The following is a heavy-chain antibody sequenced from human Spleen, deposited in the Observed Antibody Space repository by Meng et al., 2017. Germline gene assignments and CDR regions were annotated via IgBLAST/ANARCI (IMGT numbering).Heavy chain of an antibody. CDR1: GYTFTRYA. CDR3: ARGSGYGDSWLALDP. Sequence: ASVKVSCKASGYTFTRYAMIWLRQAPGQGLEWMGWINTNTGNPTYAQGFTGRFVFSLDTSVSTAYLQISSLKAEDTAFYYCARGSGYGDSWLALDPWGQGTLVTVSS. V-gene: IGHV7-4-1*02. CDR2: INTNTGNP. J-gene: IGHJ5*02. D-gene: IGHD4-17*01.